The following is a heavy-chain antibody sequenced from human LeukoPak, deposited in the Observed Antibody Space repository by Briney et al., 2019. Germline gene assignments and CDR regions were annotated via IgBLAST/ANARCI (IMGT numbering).Heavy chain of an antibody. J-gene: IGHJ5*02. V-gene: IGHV3-23*01. D-gene: IGHD6-13*01. CDR2: ISGSGGST. CDR3: AKDSAAAGLLT. Sequence: SGGSLRLSCAASGFTFSSYAMSWVSQAPGKGLEWVSAISGSGGSTYYADSVKGRFTISRDNSKNALYLQMNSLRDEDTAVYYCAKDSAAAGLLTWGQGTLVNVSS. CDR1: GFTFSSYA.